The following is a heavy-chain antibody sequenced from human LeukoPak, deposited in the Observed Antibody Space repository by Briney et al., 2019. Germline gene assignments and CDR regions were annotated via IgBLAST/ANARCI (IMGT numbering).Heavy chain of an antibody. CDR1: GFTFSSYA. CDR3: AKLALYYGSGSYFDY. J-gene: IGHJ4*02. CDR2: ISGSGGST. Sequence: GGSLRLSCAASGFTFSSYAMSWVRQAPGKGLEWVSAISGSGGSTYYADSVKGRFTISRDNSKNTLYLQMNCLRAEDTAVYYSAKLALYYGSGSYFDYWGQGTLVTVSS. D-gene: IGHD3-10*01. V-gene: IGHV3-23*01.